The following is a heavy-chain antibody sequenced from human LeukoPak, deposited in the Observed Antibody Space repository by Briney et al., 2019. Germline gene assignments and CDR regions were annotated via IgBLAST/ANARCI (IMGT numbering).Heavy chain of an antibody. D-gene: IGHD4-17*01. CDR1: GGTFSSYA. CDR3: ARGTVQDYYYYYMDV. Sequence: ASVKVSCKASGGTFSSYAITWVRQAPGQGLEWMGGIIPIFGTSNYAQKFQDRVTTTADKSTSTAYMELSSLRSEDTAVYYCARGTVQDYYYYYMDVWGKGTTVTVSS. J-gene: IGHJ6*03. CDR2: IIPIFGTS. V-gene: IGHV1-69*06.